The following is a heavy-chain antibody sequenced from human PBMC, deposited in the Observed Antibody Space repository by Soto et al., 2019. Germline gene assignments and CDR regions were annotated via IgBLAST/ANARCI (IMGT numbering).Heavy chain of an antibody. CDR1: GFTFSSYG. CDR2: ISYDGSNK. Sequence: PGGSLRLSGAASGFTFSSYGMHWVRQAPGKGLEWVAVISYDGSNKYYADSVKGRFTISRDNSKNTLYLQMNSLRAEDTAVYYCAKDSWQLTYFDYWGQGTLVTVSS. J-gene: IGHJ4*02. CDR3: AKDSWQLTYFDY. V-gene: IGHV3-30*18. D-gene: IGHD6-13*01.